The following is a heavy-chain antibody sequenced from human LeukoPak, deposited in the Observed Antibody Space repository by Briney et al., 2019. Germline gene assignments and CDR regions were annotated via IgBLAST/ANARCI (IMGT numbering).Heavy chain of an antibody. J-gene: IGHJ6*03. CDR1: GFTFSSYG. Sequence: GGSLGLSCAASGFTFSSYGMHWVRQAPGKGLEWVAFIRYDGSNKYYADSVKGRFTISRDNSKNTLYLQMNSLRAEDTAVYYCAKDGLWFGANCYYYMDVWGKGTTVTISS. D-gene: IGHD3-10*01. CDR3: AKDGLWFGANCYYYMDV. CDR2: IRYDGSNK. V-gene: IGHV3-30*02.